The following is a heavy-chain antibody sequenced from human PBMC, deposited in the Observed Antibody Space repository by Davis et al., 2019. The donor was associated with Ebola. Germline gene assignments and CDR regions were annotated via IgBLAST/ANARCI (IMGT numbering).Heavy chain of an antibody. V-gene: IGHV3-23*01. D-gene: IGHD3-3*01. CDR1: GFTFSHYA. CDR3: AKDTEKIFGVLILVDGSGGMDV. Sequence: PGGSLRLSCAASGFTFSHYAMNWVRQAPGKGLEWVSGIGGIGGDGSRPYYADSVKGRFNVSRDNSKNMVYLQMNSLRAEDTGVYFCAKDTEKIFGVLILVDGSGGMDVWGQGTTVTASS. J-gene: IGHJ6*02. CDR2: IGGIGGDGSRP.